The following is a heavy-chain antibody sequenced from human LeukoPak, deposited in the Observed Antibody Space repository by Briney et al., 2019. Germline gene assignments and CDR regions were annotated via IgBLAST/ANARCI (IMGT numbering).Heavy chain of an antibody. D-gene: IGHD2-2*01. CDR1: GYTFTSYG. V-gene: IGHV1-46*01. Sequence: ASVKVSCKASGYTFTSYGISWVRQAPGQGLEWMGIINPNGGSTTYEQKFQGRVTMTRDTSTSTVYMDLSSLRSEDTAVYYCARGVPAAHGGAFDIWGQGTMVTVSS. CDR3: ARGVPAAHGGAFDI. CDR2: INPNGGST. J-gene: IGHJ3*02.